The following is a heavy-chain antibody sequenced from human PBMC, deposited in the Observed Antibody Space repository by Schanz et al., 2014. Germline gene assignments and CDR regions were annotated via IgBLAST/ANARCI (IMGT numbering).Heavy chain of an antibody. J-gene: IGHJ4*02. V-gene: IGHV3-23*04. CDR2: ISGSGGST. CDR1: GFSLDIFA. Sequence: EVQLVESGGGLVKPGGSLRLSCATSGFSLDIFAVSWVRQAPGKGLEWVSAISGSGGSTYYADSVKGRFTISRDNSKNTLYLQMNSLRAEDTAVYYCAKSLESCPGGRCSRGYFDYWGQGTLGTVSS. D-gene: IGHD2-8*02. CDR3: AKSLESCPGGRCSRGYFDY.